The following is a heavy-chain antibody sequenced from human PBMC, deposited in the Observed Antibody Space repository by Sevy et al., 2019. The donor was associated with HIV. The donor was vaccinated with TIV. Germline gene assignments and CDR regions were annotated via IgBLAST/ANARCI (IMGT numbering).Heavy chain of an antibody. CDR1: GYSFSNYW. CDR3: ARRMVDYIFRYPASSFDY. V-gene: IGHV5-51*01. D-gene: IGHD4-4*01. CDR2: IYPGDSDS. Sequence: GESLKISCKGSGYSFSNYWIGWVRQMPGKGLEWMGIIYPGDSDSRYSPSFEGQVTISADKSITTAYLQWSSLKASDTAIYYCARRMVDYIFRYPASSFDYLVHGTLVTVSS. J-gene: IGHJ4*01.